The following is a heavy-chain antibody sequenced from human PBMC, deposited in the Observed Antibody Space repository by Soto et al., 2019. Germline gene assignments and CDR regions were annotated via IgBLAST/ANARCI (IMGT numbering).Heavy chain of an antibody. V-gene: IGHV4-39*01. CDR3: ARHALLEWFDY. CDR1: GGSISSSSYY. D-gene: IGHD3-3*01. CDR2: IYYSGST. Sequence: SETLSLTCTVSGGSISSSSYYWGWIRQPPGKGLEWIGSIYYSGSTYYNPSLKSRVTISVDTSKNQFSLKLSSVTAADTAVYYCARHALLEWFDYWGQGTLVTVSS. J-gene: IGHJ4*02.